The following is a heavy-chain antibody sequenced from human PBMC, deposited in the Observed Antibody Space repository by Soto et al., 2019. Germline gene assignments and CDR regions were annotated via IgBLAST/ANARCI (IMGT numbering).Heavy chain of an antibody. CDR2: INHSGST. CDR3: ARVVLWFGEFSSFDP. D-gene: IGHD3-10*01. J-gene: IGHJ5*02. V-gene: IGHV4-34*01. CDR1: GGSFSGYY. Sequence: SETLSLTCAVYGGSFSGYYWSWIRQPPGKGLEWIGEINHSGSTNYNPSLRSRVTISVDTSKNQFCLKLSSVTAADTAVYYCARVVLWFGEFSSFDPGGQGTLVTVSS.